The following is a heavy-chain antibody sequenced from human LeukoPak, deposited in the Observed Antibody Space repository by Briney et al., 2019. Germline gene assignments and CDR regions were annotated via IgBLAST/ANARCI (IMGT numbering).Heavy chain of an antibody. D-gene: IGHD2-21*01. Sequence: PCETLPLTCTVSGGSVSSYYWSWIRQPAGKGLEWIGRIYTSGSTNYNPSLKSRITMSVDTSKNQFSLKLSSVTAADTAVYYCAREGCRGCGFDYWDQGTPATVTS. J-gene: IGHJ4*02. CDR3: AREGCRGCGFDY. CDR1: GGSVSSYY. CDR2: IYTSGST. V-gene: IGHV4-4*07.